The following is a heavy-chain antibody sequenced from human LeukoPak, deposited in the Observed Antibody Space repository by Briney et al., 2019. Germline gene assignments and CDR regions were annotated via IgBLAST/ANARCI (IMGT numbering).Heavy chain of an antibody. D-gene: IGHD6-13*01. J-gene: IGHJ4*02. CDR1: GFTFSSYS. V-gene: IGHV3-21*01. Sequence: PGGSLRLSCAASGFTFSSYSMNWVRQAPGKGLEWVSSISSSSSYIYYADSVKGRFTISRDNAKNSLYLQMNSLRAEDTAVYYCARLSTAVADSDYWGQGTLVTVSS. CDR3: ARLSTAVADSDY. CDR2: ISSSSSYI.